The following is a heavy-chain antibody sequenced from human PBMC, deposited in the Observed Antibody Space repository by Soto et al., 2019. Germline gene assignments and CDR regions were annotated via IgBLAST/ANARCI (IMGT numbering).Heavy chain of an antibody. CDR1: GFTFSNAW. CDR3: ARDSWRNYSSGYYPAAPYYYYGMDV. CDR2: ISGDGSNE. D-gene: IGHD3-22*01. J-gene: IGHJ6*02. V-gene: IGHV3-30-3*01. Sequence: GGSLRLACAASGFTFSNAWMHGGRQAPGKGLEWVGLISGDGSNEYYADSVKGRFTISRDNARNTLYLQMNSLRSDDTAVYYCARDSWRNYSSGYYPAAPYYYYGMDVWGQGTTVTV.